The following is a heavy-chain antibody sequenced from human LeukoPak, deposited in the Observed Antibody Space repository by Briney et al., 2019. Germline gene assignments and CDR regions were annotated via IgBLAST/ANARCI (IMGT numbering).Heavy chain of an antibody. CDR1: RFTFSSYG. CDR3: AKNSGGTCYSHLDY. Sequence: PGGSLRLSCAASRFTFSSYGMTWVRQAPGKGLEWVSGISGSGGSTYYEDSVKGRFTISRDNSKNTLYLQMNSLRAEDTAVYYCAKNSGGTCYSHLDYWGQGTLVTVSS. V-gene: IGHV3-23*01. D-gene: IGHD2-15*01. J-gene: IGHJ4*02. CDR2: ISGSGGST.